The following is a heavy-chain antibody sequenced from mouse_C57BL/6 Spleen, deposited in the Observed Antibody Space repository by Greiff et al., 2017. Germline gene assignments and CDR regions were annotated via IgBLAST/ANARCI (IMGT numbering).Heavy chain of an antibody. CDR1: GYAFSSYW. V-gene: IGHV1-80*01. D-gene: IGHD2-4*01. Sequence: QVQLQQSGAELVKPGASVKISCKASGYAFSSYWMNWVKQRPGKGLEWIGQIYPGDGDTNYNGKFKGKATLTADKSSSTAYMQLSSLTSEAPAVYFFARKGGYDYDEGAMDYWGQGTSVTVSS. CDR3: ARKGGYDYDEGAMDY. CDR2: IYPGDGDT. J-gene: IGHJ4*01.